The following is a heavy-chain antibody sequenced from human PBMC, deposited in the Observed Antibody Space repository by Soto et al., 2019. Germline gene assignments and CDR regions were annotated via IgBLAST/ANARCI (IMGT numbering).Heavy chain of an antibody. CDR3: AREWIGFDQPPGMDV. V-gene: IGHV4-61*01. Sequence: QVQLQESGPGLVKPSETLSLTCTVSGGSVSSGSYYWSWIRQPPGKGLEWIGYIYYSGSTNYNPSLKSRVTISVDTSKNQFSLKLSSVTAADTAVYYCAREWIGFDQPPGMDVWGQGTTVTVSS. D-gene: IGHD3-9*01. CDR2: IYYSGST. CDR1: GGSVSSGSYY. J-gene: IGHJ6*02.